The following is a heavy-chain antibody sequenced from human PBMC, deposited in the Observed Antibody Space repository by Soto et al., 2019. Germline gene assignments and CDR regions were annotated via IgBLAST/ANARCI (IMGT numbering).Heavy chain of an antibody. CDR1: GDSISSSTYY. D-gene: IGHD3-22*01. J-gene: IGHJ5*02. CDR3: ARSNSGYYKRFDP. Sequence: HLQLQESGPGLVKPSETLSLTCTVSGDSISSSTYYWGWIRQPPGKGLEWIGNIYYSGITYYNPSLKGQVAISVDSSKNQFALKLGSVSAADTSIYYCARSNSGYYKRFDPWGKGTLVTVCS. V-gene: IGHV4-39*01. CDR2: IYYSGIT.